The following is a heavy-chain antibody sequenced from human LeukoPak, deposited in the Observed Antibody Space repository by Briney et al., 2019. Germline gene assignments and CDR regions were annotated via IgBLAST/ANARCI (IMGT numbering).Heavy chain of an antibody. D-gene: IGHD3-3*01. J-gene: IGHJ4*02. Sequence: PSETLSLTCAVYGGSFSGYYWSWIRQPPGKGLEWIGEINHSGSTNYNPSLKSRVTISVDTSKNQFSLKLSSVTAADTAVYYCARDRLYYDFWSGYYTRDWYFDYWGQGTLVTVSS. CDR3: ARDRLYYDFWSGYYTRDWYFDY. CDR2: INHSGST. V-gene: IGHV4-34*01. CDR1: GGSFSGYY.